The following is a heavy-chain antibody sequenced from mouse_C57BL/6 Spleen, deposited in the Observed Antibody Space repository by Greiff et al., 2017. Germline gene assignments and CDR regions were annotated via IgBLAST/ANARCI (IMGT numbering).Heavy chain of an antibody. Sequence: QVQLKEPGAELVKPGASVKLSCKASGYTFTSYWMQWVKQRPGQGLEWIGEIDPSDSYTNYNQKFKGKATLTVEPSSSTAYMQLSSLTSEDSAVYYCARWGTTVVEGYYAMDYWGQGTSVTVSS. CDR2: IDPSDSYT. V-gene: IGHV1-50*01. CDR1: GYTFTSYW. CDR3: ARWGTTVVEGYYAMDY. J-gene: IGHJ4*01. D-gene: IGHD1-1*01.